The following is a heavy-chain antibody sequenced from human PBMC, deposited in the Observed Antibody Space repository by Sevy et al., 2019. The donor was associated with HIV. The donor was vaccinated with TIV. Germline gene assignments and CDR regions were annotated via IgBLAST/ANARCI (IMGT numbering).Heavy chain of an antibody. V-gene: IGHV3-30*02. D-gene: IGHD6-13*01. CDR2: IRYDGSDK. Sequence: GGSLRLTCTASGFTFSNFGMHWVRQVPGKGLEWVTFIRYDGSDKYYAASVKGRFTISRDDSKNTLYLQMDSLRAEDTAIYYCAKDLAGPGRRYFDYWGQGTLVPVSS. CDR1: GFTFSNFG. CDR3: AKDLAGPGRRYFDY. J-gene: IGHJ4*02.